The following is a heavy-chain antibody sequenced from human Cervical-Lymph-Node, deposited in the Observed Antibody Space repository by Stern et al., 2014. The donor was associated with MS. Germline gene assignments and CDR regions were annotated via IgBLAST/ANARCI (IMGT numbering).Heavy chain of an antibody. CDR2: IQYSGSP. D-gene: IGHD6-13*01. CDR3: ARQYPSSGFDP. Sequence: QVQLQESGPGLVKPSQTLSLTCSVSGASISSGAYFWSWIRQHPGGGLAYIAYIQYSGSPYYSPSLRSRASSSIDTIKNQFSLKLTSVTAADTAVYYCARQYPSSGFDPWGQGTLVTVSS. V-gene: IGHV4-31*03. CDR1: GASISSGAYF. J-gene: IGHJ5*02.